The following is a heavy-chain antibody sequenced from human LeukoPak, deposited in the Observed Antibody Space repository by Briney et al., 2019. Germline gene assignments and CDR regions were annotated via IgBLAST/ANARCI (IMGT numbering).Heavy chain of an antibody. CDR2: KSYDGSEK. J-gene: IGHJ4*02. V-gene: IGHV3-30*04. CDR1: GFTFGSYG. CDR3: AREFSTYYFDY. D-gene: IGHD1-1*01. Sequence: GGSLRLSCGASGFTFGSYGFHWVRQAPGKGLEWVAVKSYDGSEKYYADSVKGRFTVSRDNSKNTLYLEVNRLRAEDTAIYYCAREFSTYYFDYWGQGTPVTVSS.